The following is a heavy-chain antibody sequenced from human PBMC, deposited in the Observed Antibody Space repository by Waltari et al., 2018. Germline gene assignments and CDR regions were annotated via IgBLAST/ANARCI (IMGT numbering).Heavy chain of an antibody. CDR2: IIPIFGTA. D-gene: IGHD6-13*01. J-gene: IGHJ4*02. V-gene: IGHV1-69*01. Sequence: QVQLVQSRAEVKKPGSSVKVSCKASGGTFSSYAISWVRQAPEQGLEWMGGIIPIFGTANYAQKFQGRVTITADESTSTAYMELSSLRSEDTAVYYCAREGIAAAGTWIDYWGQGTLVTVSS. CDR3: AREGIAAAGTWIDY. CDR1: GGTFSSYA.